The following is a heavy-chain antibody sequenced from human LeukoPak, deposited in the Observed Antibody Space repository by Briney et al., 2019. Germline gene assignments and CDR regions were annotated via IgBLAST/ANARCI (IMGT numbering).Heavy chain of an antibody. CDR2: INHSGST. CDR3: ARDGLAGSYYYYMDV. D-gene: IGHD6-19*01. CDR1: GGSFIGFH. J-gene: IGHJ6*03. Sequence: PSETLSLTCAVYGGSFIGFHWNWIRQPPGKGLEWIGDINHSGSTNYNPSLTSRVTISVDPSKNQFSLNLSSVTAADTAVYYCARDGLAGSYYYYMDVWGKGTTVTISS. V-gene: IGHV4-34*01.